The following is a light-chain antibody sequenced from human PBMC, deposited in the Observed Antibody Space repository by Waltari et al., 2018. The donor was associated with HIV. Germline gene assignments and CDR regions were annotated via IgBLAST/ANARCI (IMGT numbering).Light chain of an antibody. CDR2: GNS. CDR3: AAWDDSVNGDVI. CDR1: NSNIGRNS. J-gene: IGLJ2*01. Sequence: QSVLTQPPSASGTPGQRVTISCSGRNSNIGRNSVSWYQQVPGTAPKLLIYGNSQRPSGVPDQFSGSKSGNSASLAISGLRSEDEADYYCAAWDDSVNGDVIFGGGTKLTVL. V-gene: IGLV1-44*01.